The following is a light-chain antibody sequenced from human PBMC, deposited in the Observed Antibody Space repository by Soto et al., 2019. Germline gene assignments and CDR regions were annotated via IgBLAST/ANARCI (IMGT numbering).Light chain of an antibody. CDR1: RSVGSY. Sequence: EIVLTQSPATLSLSPGERATLSCRASRSVGSYLAWYQHKPGQAPRLLMYDASNRATGIPARFSGSGSGTEFTLTISSLEPEDCAFYYCQQRSSWPLTFGGGTKVEIK. J-gene: IGKJ4*01. V-gene: IGKV3-11*01. CDR3: QQRSSWPLT. CDR2: DAS.